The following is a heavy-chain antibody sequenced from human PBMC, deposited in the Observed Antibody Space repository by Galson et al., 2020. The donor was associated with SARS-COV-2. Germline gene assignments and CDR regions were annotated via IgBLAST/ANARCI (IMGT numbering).Heavy chain of an antibody. CDR2: INPDGGET. J-gene: IGHJ4*02. D-gene: IGHD3-3*01. CDR1: GYTLTGYS. V-gene: IGHV1-24*01. Sequence: ASVKVSCKASGYTLTGYSMHWVRQAPGKGLEWMGGINPDGGETIYAQKFQGRVTMTEDTSTNTAYMELSSPRSEDTAVYYCATTPAIFGVVNLDSWGQGTLVTVSS. CDR3: ATTPAIFGVVNLDS.